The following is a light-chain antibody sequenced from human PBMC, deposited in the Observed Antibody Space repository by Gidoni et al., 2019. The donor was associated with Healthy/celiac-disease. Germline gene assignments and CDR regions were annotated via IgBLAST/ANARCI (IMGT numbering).Light chain of an antibody. Sequence: DIVLTQSPATLSLSPGERATLSCRASQSVSSYLAWFQPKPGHAPRLLIYDASNRATGIPARFSGSGSGTDFTLTISSLEPEDFAVYYCQQRSNWPLTFGGGTKVEIK. CDR2: DAS. CDR1: QSVSSY. V-gene: IGKV3-11*01. J-gene: IGKJ4*01. CDR3: QQRSNWPLT.